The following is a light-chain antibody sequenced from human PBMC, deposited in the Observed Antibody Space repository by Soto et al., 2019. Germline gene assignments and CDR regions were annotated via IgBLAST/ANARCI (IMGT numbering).Light chain of an antibody. CDR2: DVT. J-gene: IGLJ1*01. V-gene: IGLV2-14*01. Sequence: QSALTQPASVSGSPGQSITICCTGTSSDVGGYNFVSWYQQHPDKAPKLMIYDVTNRPSGVSNRFSGSKSGNTASLTISGLQAEDEADYYCSSYTSISTYVFGTGTKVTVL. CDR1: SSDVGGYNF. CDR3: SSYTSISTYV.